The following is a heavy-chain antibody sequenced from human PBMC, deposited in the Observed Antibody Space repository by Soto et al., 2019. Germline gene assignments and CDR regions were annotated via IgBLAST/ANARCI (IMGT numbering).Heavy chain of an antibody. CDR1: GRTFSSHA. D-gene: IGHD1-26*01. Sequence: SVKVSCKASGRTFSSHAISWVRQAPGQGLEWMGGIIPIFGTANYVQKFQGRVTISVDKSTSTAYMEVRSLRSEDTALYYCARGWVTVGTTTSFAYWGQGTLVTVSS. J-gene: IGHJ4*02. V-gene: IGHV1-69*06. CDR3: ARGWVTVGTTTSFAY. CDR2: IIPIFGTA.